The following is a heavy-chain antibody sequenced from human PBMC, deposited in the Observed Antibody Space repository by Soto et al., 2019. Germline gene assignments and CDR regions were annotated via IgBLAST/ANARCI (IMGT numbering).Heavy chain of an antibody. CDR2: IYSGGST. CDR1: GFTVSSNY. V-gene: IGHV3-66*04. CDR3: ARQRRTYGDYGY. J-gene: IGHJ4*02. Sequence: EVQLVESGGGLVQPGGSLRLSCAASGFTVSSNYMSWVRQAPGKGLEWVSVIYSGGSTYYADSVKGRFTISRDNSKNTMYVQMNSLRAEDTAVYYGARQRRTYGDYGYWGQGTLVTVSS. D-gene: IGHD4-17*01.